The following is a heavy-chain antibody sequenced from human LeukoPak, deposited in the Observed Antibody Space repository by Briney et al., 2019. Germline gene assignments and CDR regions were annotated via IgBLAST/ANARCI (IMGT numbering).Heavy chain of an antibody. J-gene: IGHJ4*02. CDR2: MNPNSGNT. V-gene: IGHV1-8*01. CDR3: ARAGIAAADRDFDY. Sequence: VASVKVSCKASGYTFTSYDINWVRQATGQGLEWIGWMNPNSGNTGYAQKFQGRVTMTRNTSISTAYMELSSLRSEDTAVYYCARAGIAAADRDFDYWGQGTLVTVSS. D-gene: IGHD6-13*01. CDR1: GYTFTSYD.